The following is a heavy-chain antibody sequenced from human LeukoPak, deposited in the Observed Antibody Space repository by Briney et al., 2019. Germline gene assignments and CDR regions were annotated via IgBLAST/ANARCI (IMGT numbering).Heavy chain of an antibody. Sequence: ASVKVSCKASGYTFTSYGISWVRQAPGQRLEWMGWINAGNGNTKYSQKFQGRVTITRDTSASTAYMELSSLRSEDTAVYYCARVLIGSSWYGVWGQGTLVTVSS. D-gene: IGHD6-13*01. V-gene: IGHV1-3*01. CDR1: GYTFTSYG. CDR2: INAGNGNT. CDR3: ARVLIGSSWYGV. J-gene: IGHJ4*02.